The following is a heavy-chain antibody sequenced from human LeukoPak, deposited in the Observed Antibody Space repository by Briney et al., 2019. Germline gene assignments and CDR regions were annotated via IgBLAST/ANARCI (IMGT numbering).Heavy chain of an antibody. CDR3: ASVGQQLDNWFDP. CDR2: INHSGST. Sequence: SKTLSLTCAVYGGSFSGYYWSWIRQPPGKGLEWIGEINHSGSTNYNPSLKSRVTISVDTSKNQFSLKLSSVTAADTAVYYCASVGQQLDNWFDPWGQGTLVTVSS. V-gene: IGHV4-34*01. D-gene: IGHD6-13*01. J-gene: IGHJ5*02. CDR1: GGSFSGYY.